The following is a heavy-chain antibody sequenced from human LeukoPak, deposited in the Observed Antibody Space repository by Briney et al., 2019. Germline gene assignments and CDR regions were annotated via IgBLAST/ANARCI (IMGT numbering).Heavy chain of an antibody. D-gene: IGHD6-13*01. V-gene: IGHV5-51*01. Sequence: GESLKISCKGSGYGFTSYCIGWVRQMPGKGLEWMGIIYPGDSDTRYSPSFQGQVTISADKSISTAYLQWSSLKASDTTMYYCARQGYSSSWDVDYWGQGTLVTVSS. CDR3: ARQGYSSSWDVDY. CDR2: IYPGDSDT. J-gene: IGHJ4*02. CDR1: GYGFTSYC.